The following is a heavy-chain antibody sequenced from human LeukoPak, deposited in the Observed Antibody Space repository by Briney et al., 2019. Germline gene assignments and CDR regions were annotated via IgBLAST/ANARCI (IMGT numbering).Heavy chain of an antibody. CDR2: IDTAGDT. D-gene: IGHD2-15*01. Sequence: GGSLTLSCAASGFTFSSYAMSWVRQPTRKGLEWVSAIDTAGDTKYLGSVKGRFTISRENAKNSLYLQMNSLRAGDTAVYYCARYCSGVSCYPGYGMDVWGQGTTVTVSS. CDR3: ARYCSGVSCYPGYGMDV. CDR1: GFTFSSYA. J-gene: IGHJ6*02. V-gene: IGHV3-13*01.